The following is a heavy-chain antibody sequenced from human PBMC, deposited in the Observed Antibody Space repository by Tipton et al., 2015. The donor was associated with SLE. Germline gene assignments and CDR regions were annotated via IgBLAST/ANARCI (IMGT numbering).Heavy chain of an antibody. D-gene: IGHD3-10*01. CDR1: GYSIRSAYS. CDR2: VYHSGST. V-gene: IGHV4-38-2*01. Sequence: TLSLTCAVSGYSIRSAYSWGWIRQTPGKGLEWIGTVYHSGSTHYNPSLKSRVTISVDTSKNQFSLNLTSVTAADTAVYYCATFRDVVQGVIGAFNIWGQGTMVTVSS. CDR3: ATFRDVVQGVIGAFNI. J-gene: IGHJ3*02.